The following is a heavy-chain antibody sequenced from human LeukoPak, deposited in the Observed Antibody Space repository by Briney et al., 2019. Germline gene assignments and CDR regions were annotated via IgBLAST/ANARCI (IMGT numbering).Heavy chain of an antibody. Sequence: RGSLRLSCAASGFTFSSYAMSWVRQAPGKGLEWVSVIVESGGRTYYANSVKGRFSISRDNSKNTLFLQMNSLRADDTAVYYCAKRGTTGSYYFDYWGQGTLVTVSS. CDR2: IVESGGRT. V-gene: IGHV3-23*01. J-gene: IGHJ4*02. CDR3: AKRGTTGSYYFDY. D-gene: IGHD1-1*01. CDR1: GFTFSSYA.